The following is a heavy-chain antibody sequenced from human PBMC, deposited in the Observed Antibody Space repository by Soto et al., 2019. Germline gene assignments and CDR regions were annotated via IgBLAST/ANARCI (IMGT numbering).Heavy chain of an antibody. J-gene: IGHJ3*01. CDR3: AREGGRHCSPTRCYNAFDL. D-gene: IGHD2-2*02. CDR1: GFPFSAFS. Sequence: EVQLVESGGGLVQPGGSLRLYCASSGFPFSAFSMNWVRQAPGKGLEWVAYISSSGSTIYYTDSVKGRFTISRDNAKSSLYLKMDSLRDEDTAVYYCAREGGRHCSPTRCYNAFDLWGQGKMVTVSS. V-gene: IGHV3-48*02. CDR2: ISSSGSTI.